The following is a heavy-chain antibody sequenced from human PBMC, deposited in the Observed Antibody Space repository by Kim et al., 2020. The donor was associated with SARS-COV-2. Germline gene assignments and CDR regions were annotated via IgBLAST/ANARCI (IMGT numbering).Heavy chain of an antibody. V-gene: IGHV1-8*01. CDR2: MNPNSGNT. CDR1: GYTFTSYD. Sequence: ASVKVSCKASGYTFTSYDINWVRQATGQGLEWMGWMNPNSGNTGYAQKFQGRVTMTRNTSISTAYMELSSLRSEDTAVYYCARGTRITIFGVALIGYSWFDPWGQGTLVTVSS. D-gene: IGHD3-3*01. J-gene: IGHJ5*02. CDR3: ARGTRITIFGVALIGYSWFDP.